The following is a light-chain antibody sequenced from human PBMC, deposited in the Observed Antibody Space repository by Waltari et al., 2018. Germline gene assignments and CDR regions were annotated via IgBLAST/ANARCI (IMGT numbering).Light chain of an antibody. Sequence: HRLVETDEISYLKWFHQRPGQATRRLIYKVSRRASRVPSIFSGRWSGTDFTLMISSVEADDVGFYCCMQATHWPVTFGQGTRLEIK. J-gene: IGKJ5*01. V-gene: IGKV2-30*01. CDR1: HRLVETDEISY. CDR3: MQATHWPVT. CDR2: KVS.